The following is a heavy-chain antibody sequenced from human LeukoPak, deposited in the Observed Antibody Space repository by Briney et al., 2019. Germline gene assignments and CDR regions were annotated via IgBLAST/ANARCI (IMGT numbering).Heavy chain of an antibody. J-gene: IGHJ4*02. Sequence: SGGSLRLSCAASGFTFSSYSMNWVRQAPGKGLEWVSSISSSSYIYYADSVEGRFTISRDNAKNSLYLQMNSLRAEDTAVYYCARDSFMVRGVKNFDYWGQGTLVTVSS. CDR3: ARDSFMVRGVKNFDY. V-gene: IGHV3-21*01. CDR1: GFTFSSYS. CDR2: ISSSSYI. D-gene: IGHD3-10*01.